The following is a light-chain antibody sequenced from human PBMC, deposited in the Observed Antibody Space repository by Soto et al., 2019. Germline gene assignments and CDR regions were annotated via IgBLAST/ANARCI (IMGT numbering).Light chain of an antibody. CDR2: GAS. CDR3: QRYYTWPST. J-gene: IGKJ5*01. CDR1: QNIHTN. V-gene: IGKV3-15*01. Sequence: EIVMTQSPATLSVSPGERATLSCSAGQNIHTNLAWYQQKPGQAPRLLFYGASTWATGLPARFSGSGPGTEFTLPITSLQAEACAVYYCQRYYTWPSTFGQGTRWRL.